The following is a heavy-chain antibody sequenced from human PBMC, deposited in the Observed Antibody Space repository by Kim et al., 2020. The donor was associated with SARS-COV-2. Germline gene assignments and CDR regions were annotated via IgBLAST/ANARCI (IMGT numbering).Heavy chain of an antibody. CDR3: FRYVGSGTYPKALDP. CDR2: VYHDGDS. CDR1: GGSISTSDYY. J-gene: IGHJ5*02. V-gene: IGHV4-39*07. Sequence: SETLSLTCAVSGGSISTSDYYWGWIRQPPGKGLEWIGNVYHDGDSYYNPFFKSRVTISPDTSRNQFSLCLWSVTAADTAVYYFFRYVGSGTYPKALDPWG. D-gene: IGHD3-10*01.